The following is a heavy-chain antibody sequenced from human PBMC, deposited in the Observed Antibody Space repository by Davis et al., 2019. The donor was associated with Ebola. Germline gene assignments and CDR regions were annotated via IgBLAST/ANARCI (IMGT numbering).Heavy chain of an antibody. CDR1: GFSVSSYF. J-gene: IGHJ4*02. V-gene: IGHV3-53*01. CDR2: IYASGST. D-gene: IGHD2-8*01. CDR3: AEGGTNNFLGAN. Sequence: GESLKISCAASGFSVSSYFMSWVRRAPEKGLEWVSVIYASGSTHYADSVKGRFTISRDNSKNRLYLQMDSLRAEDTAVFYCAEGGTNNFLGANWGQGTLVTVSS.